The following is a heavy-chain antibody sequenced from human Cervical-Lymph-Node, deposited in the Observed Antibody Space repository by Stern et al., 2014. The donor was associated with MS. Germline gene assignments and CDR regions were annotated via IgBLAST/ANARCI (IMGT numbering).Heavy chain of an antibody. CDR3: ARISSSWRLYYFDY. D-gene: IGHD6-13*01. CDR1: GGSISSSNW. Sequence: QLQLQESGPGLVKPSGTLSLTCAVSGGSISSSNWWSWVRQPPGKGLEWIGEIYHSGSTNYNPSLKSRVTISVEKSKNQFPLKLSSVTAADTAVYYCARISSSWRLYYFDYWGQGTLVTVSS. J-gene: IGHJ4*02. V-gene: IGHV4-4*02. CDR2: IYHSGST.